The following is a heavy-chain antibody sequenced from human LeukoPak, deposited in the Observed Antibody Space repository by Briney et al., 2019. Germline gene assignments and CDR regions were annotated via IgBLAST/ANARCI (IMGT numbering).Heavy chain of an antibody. J-gene: IGHJ3*02. Sequence: PSETLSLTCVVSGYSITRGNYWGWIRPPPGKGLEWIGSISQSGNTYNNPSLKSRVTILKDTSKNQLSLKLSSVTAADTAVYYCARQDEYCIGGTCYSMAFDIWGQGTMVTVSS. CDR3: ARQDEYCIGGTCYSMAFDI. D-gene: IGHD2-15*01. CDR2: ISQSGNT. CDR1: GYSITRGNY. V-gene: IGHV4-38-2*01.